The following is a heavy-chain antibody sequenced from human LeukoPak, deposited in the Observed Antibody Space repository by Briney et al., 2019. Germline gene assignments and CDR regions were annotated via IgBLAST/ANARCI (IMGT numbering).Heavy chain of an antibody. CDR1: GFTFSSYG. V-gene: IGHV3-30*03. Sequence: GGSLRLSCAASGFTFSSYGMHWVRQAPGKGLEWVAVMSYDGSNKYYADSVKGRFTISRDNSKNTLYLQMNSLRAEDTAVYYCARDRAPLYYYYYGMDVWGQGTTVTVSS. CDR3: ARDRAPLYYYYYGMDV. CDR2: MSYDGSNK. J-gene: IGHJ6*02.